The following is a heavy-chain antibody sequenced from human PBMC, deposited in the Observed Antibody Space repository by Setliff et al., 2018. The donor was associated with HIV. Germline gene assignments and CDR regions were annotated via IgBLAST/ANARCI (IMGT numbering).Heavy chain of an antibody. CDR1: GDSITSSY. CDR2: IYYSGDS. Sequence: PSETLSLTCTVSGDSITSSYWTWIRQSPGRGLEYLGYIYYSGDSNYSPSLKSRLSMSLDASTSQFSLRLNSLTAADTAMYYCARFARDPTDWGRGILVTVSS. J-gene: IGHJ4*02. CDR3: ARFARDPTD. V-gene: IGHV4-59*08.